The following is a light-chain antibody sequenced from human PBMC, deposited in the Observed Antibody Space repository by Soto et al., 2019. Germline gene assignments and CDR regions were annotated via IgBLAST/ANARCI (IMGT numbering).Light chain of an antibody. J-gene: IGLJ1*01. CDR2: EVS. Sequence: QSVLAQPASVSGSPGQSITISCTGTSSDVGGYNYVSWYQQHPGKAPKLMIYEVSNRPSGVSNRFSGSKSGNTASLTISGLQAEDEADYYCSSYTSSSTPYDVFGTGTKATVL. CDR1: SSDVGGYNY. V-gene: IGLV2-14*01. CDR3: SSYTSSSTPYDV.